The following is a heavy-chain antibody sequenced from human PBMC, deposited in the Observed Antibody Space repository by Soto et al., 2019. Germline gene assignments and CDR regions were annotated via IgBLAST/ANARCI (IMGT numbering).Heavy chain of an antibody. CDR2: ISGSGGST. Sequence: EVQLLESGGGLVQPGGSLRLSCAASGFTFSSYAMSWVRQAPGKGLEWVSAISGSGGSTYYADSVKGRFTISRDNSKNTLYLQMHSLRAEDTAVYYCAKRNSSSVRPLVFDYWGQGTLVTVSS. CDR1: GFTFSSYA. D-gene: IGHD6-6*01. CDR3: AKRNSSSVRPLVFDY. J-gene: IGHJ4*02. V-gene: IGHV3-23*01.